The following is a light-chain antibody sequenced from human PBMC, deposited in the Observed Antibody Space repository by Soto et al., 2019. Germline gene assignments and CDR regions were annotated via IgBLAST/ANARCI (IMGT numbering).Light chain of an antibody. CDR3: QKYNSAPLT. V-gene: IGKV1-27*01. CDR2: AAS. Sequence: IHLTHSPSSLSASVLYRVTITFLASQGISSYLAWYQQKPGKVPKLLIYAASTLQSGVPSRFSGSGSGTDFTLTISSLQPEDVATYYCQKYNSAPLTFGGGTKVDIK. J-gene: IGKJ4*01. CDR1: QGISSY.